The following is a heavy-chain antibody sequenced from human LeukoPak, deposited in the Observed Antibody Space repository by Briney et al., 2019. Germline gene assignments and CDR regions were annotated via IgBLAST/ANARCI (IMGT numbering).Heavy chain of an antibody. Sequence: SETLSLTCTVSGYSISTGYYWDWIRQPAGKGLEWIGRISSSGSTNYNPSLKSRVTISVDTSKNQFSLKLSSVTAADTAVHFCARGPYSYDSSGAFDIWGQGTMVTVSS. D-gene: IGHD3-22*01. J-gene: IGHJ3*02. V-gene: IGHV4-38-2*02. CDR1: GYSISTGYY. CDR2: ISSSGST. CDR3: ARGPYSYDSSGAFDI.